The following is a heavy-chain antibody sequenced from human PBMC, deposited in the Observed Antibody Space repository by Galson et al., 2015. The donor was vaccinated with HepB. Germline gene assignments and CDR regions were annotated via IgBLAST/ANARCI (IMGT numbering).Heavy chain of an antibody. CDR3: ARTRVGATFDY. V-gene: IGHV3-30-3*01. CDR1: GFTFSSYA. CDR2: ISYDGSNK. D-gene: IGHD1-26*01. J-gene: IGHJ4*02. Sequence: SLRLSCAASGFTFSSYAMHWVRQAPGKGLEWVAVISYDGSNKYYADSVKGRFTISRDNSKNTLYLQMNSLRAEDTAVYYCARTRVGATFDYWGQGTLVTVSS.